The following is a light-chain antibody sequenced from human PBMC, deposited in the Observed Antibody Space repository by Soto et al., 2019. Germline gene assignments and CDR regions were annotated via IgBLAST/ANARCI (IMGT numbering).Light chain of an antibody. CDR2: AAS. V-gene: IGKV1-12*01. Sequence: DIQMTQSPSSVSASVGDRVTITCRASQGISSWLAWYQQKPGKAPKLLIYAASSLQRGVPSRFSAFGSGTDFSLTIISLQPEDFATYYCQQTNTFPWTFGQGTKVDIK. CDR1: QGISSW. J-gene: IGKJ1*01. CDR3: QQTNTFPWT.